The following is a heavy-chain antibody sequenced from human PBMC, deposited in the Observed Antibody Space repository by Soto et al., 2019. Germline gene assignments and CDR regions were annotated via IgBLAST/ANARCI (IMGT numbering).Heavy chain of an antibody. Sequence: VQLVESGGGLVKPGGSLRLSCAASGFTFSDYYMSWIRQAPGKGLGWVSYINSRSSYTNYAESVRGRFSISRDNAKNSLFLQRNSLRADDTAVYYCARERGPGATDGFDPWGQGILVTVSS. CDR1: GFTFSDYY. CDR3: ARERGPGATDGFDP. D-gene: IGHD2-2*01. CDR2: INSRSSYT. J-gene: IGHJ5*02. V-gene: IGHV3-11*05.